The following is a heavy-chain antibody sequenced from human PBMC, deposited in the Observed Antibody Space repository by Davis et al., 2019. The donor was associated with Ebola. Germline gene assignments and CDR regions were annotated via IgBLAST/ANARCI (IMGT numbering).Heavy chain of an antibody. D-gene: IGHD1-26*01. CDR2: ISSDSGDI. V-gene: IGHV3-21*04. CDR1: GLTFRRYS. CDR3: AKDTSNIWFDI. Sequence: GGSLRLSCVASGLTFRRYSMNWVRQAPGKGLEWVSSISSDSGDIYYADSVEGRFSISRDNSKNTLYLQMNGLRVEDTAIYYCAKDTSNIWFDIWGQGTMVTVSS. J-gene: IGHJ3*02.